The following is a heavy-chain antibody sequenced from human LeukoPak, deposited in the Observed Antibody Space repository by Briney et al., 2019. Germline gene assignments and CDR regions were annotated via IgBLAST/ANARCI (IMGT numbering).Heavy chain of an antibody. D-gene: IGHD6-13*01. CDR2: IYYSGST. J-gene: IGHJ4*02. CDR3: ARVPAHSSSWYSADY. Sequence: SQTLSLTCTVSGGSISSGGYYWSWIRQHPGKGLEWIGYIYYSGSTYYNPSLKSRVTISVDTSKNQFSLKLSSVTAADTAVYYCARVPAHSSSWYSADYWGQGTLVTVSS. V-gene: IGHV4-31*03. CDR1: GGSISSGGYY.